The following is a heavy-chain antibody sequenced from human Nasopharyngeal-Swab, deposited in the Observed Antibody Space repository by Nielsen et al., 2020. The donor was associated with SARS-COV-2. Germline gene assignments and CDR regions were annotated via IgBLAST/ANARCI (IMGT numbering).Heavy chain of an antibody. CDR1: GFTFSSYA. Sequence: GEPLKISCAASGFTFSSYAMHWVRQAPGKGLEWVAVISYDGSNKYYADSVKGRFTISRDNSKNTLYLQMNSLRAEDTAVYYCARDLALLGPGDYEGNFDYWGQGTLVTVSS. CDR2: ISYDGSNK. CDR3: ARDLALLGPGDYEGNFDY. V-gene: IGHV3-30-3*01. J-gene: IGHJ4*02. D-gene: IGHD4-17*01.